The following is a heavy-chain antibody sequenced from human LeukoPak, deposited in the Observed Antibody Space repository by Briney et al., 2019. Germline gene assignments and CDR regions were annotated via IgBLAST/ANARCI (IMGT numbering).Heavy chain of an antibody. CDR2: IRYDGSNK. V-gene: IGHV3-30*02. D-gene: IGHD6-13*01. Sequence: PGGSLRLSCAASGFTFSAYGMHWVRQAPVKGLEWVAFIRYDGSNKYYPDSVRGRFTVSRDNSKNTLYLQMNSLRPEDTAVYYCAKVLREYSIRSKPLDTWGQGTLVTVSS. J-gene: IGHJ5*02. CDR1: GFTFSAYG. CDR3: AKVLREYSIRSKPLDT.